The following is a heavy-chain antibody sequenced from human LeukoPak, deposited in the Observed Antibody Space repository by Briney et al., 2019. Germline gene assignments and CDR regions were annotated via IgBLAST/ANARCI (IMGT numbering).Heavy chain of an antibody. CDR2: INPDSGYT. CDR3: ARAVVVTAIHDY. CDR1: GYTFTGYY. J-gene: IGHJ4*02. Sequence: ASVKVSCKASGYTFTGYYMHWVRQAPGQGLEWMGWINPDSGYTNYAQKLQGRVTMTTDTSTSTAYMELRSLRSDDTAVYYCARAVVVTAIHDYWGQGTLVTVSS. D-gene: IGHD2-21*02. V-gene: IGHV1-18*04.